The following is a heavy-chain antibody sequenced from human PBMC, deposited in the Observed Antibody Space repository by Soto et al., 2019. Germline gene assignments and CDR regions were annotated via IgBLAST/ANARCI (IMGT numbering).Heavy chain of an antibody. V-gene: IGHV3-7*05. D-gene: IGHD5-18*01. CDR1: GFTFRTYC. CDR2: INLDGSEK. J-gene: IGHJ6*02. CDR3: ARDGSTSWYSYDYHGMDV. Sequence: EVQLVESGGGLVRPGGSLRLSCEASGFTFRTYCRSWVRQVPGKGLEWVANINLDGSEKNYVDSVKGRFTISRDNARNSLYLQMSSLRAEDTALYYCARDGSTSWYSYDYHGMDVWGQGTTVTVSS.